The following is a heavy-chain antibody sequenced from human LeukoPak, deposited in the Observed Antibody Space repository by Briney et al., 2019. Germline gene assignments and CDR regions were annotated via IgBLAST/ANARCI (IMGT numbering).Heavy chain of an antibody. D-gene: IGHD2-2*01. V-gene: IGHV1-69*13. CDR1: GGTFSSYA. CDR2: ITPIFGTA. CDR3: ARRGVPAARPSYNWFDP. Sequence: SVKVSCKASGGTFSSYAISWVRQAPGQGLEWMGGITPIFGTANYAQKFQGRVTITADESTSTAYMELSSLRSEDTAVYYCARRGVPAARPSYNWFDPWGQGTLVTVSS. J-gene: IGHJ5*02.